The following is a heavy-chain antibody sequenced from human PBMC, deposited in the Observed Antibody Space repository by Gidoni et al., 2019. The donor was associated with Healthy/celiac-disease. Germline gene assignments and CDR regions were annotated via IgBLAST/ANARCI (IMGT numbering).Heavy chain of an antibody. CDR2: INCNGGST. CDR1: GFTFDDYG. CDR3: ARDVDKGGDYRLRYYYYYMDV. Sequence: EVQLVESGGGVVRPGGSLRLSCAGSGFTFDDYGMSWGRQAPGKGLEWVSGINCNGGSTGYADSVKGRFTISRDNAKNSLYLQMNSLRAEDTALYYCARDVDKGGDYRLRYYYYYMDVWGKGTTVTVSS. V-gene: IGHV3-20*04. J-gene: IGHJ6*03. D-gene: IGHD4-17*01.